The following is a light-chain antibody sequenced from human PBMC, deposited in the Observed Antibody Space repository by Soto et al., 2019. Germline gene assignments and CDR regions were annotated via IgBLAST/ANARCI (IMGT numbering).Light chain of an antibody. CDR2: VAS. Sequence: EVLLPQSQGTLSLSPGERATLSSRASQRVSSSYLAWYQQRPGQAPRLLIYVASNRASGPPERFSGSGSGTEFTLTISRLEPEDFAVYYCQQYVSSPYTFGQGTRLEIK. V-gene: IGKV3-20*01. CDR1: QRVSSSY. J-gene: IGKJ5*01. CDR3: QQYVSSPYT.